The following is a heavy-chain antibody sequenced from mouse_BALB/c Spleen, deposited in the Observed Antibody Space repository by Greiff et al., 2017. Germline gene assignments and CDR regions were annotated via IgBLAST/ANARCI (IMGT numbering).Heavy chain of an antibody. Sequence: VQLKESGGGLVQPGGSRKLSCAASGFTFSSFGMHWVRQAPEKGLEWVAYISSGSSTIYYADTVKGRFTISRDNPKNTLFLQMTSLRSEDTAMYYCASTGAGAMDYWGQGTSVTVSS. CDR1: GFTFSSFG. J-gene: IGHJ4*01. CDR2: ISSGSSTI. D-gene: IGHD4-1*02. V-gene: IGHV5-17*02. CDR3: ASTGAGAMDY.